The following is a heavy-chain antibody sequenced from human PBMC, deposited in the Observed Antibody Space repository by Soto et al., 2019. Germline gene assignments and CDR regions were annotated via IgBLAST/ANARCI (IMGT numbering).Heavy chain of an antibody. D-gene: IGHD5-12*01. Sequence: SETLSLTCTVSGGSISSYYWSWIRQPPGKGLEWIGYIYYSGSTNYNPSLKSRVTISVDTSKNQFSLKLSSVTAADTAVYYCARHASLIYDYAFDYWGQGTLVTVSS. CDR3: ARHASLIYDYAFDY. CDR1: GGSISSYY. CDR2: IYYSGST. V-gene: IGHV4-59*08. J-gene: IGHJ4*02.